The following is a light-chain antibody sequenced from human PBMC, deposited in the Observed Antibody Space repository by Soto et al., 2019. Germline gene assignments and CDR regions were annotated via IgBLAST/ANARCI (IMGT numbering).Light chain of an antibody. CDR3: QQYAYRPPLT. CDR1: QSVDGK. CDR2: GAS. J-gene: IGKJ4*01. Sequence: EIVMTQSPVTLSVSPGERATLSCRASQSVDGKLDWYQQKPGQAPRLLIYGASTRATGIPARFSGSGSGTEFTITISSLQSEDFAVYYCQQYAYRPPLTFGGGTKVDIK. V-gene: IGKV3-15*01.